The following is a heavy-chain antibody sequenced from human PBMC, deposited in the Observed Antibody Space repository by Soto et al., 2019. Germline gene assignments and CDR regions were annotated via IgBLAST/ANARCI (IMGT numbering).Heavy chain of an antibody. J-gene: IGHJ4*02. D-gene: IGHD1-1*01. V-gene: IGHV2-5*02. CDR3: VYRSPTGRSSPQFDY. CDR1: GFSLNSTGVG. Sequence: SGPTLVKPTQTLTLTCTFSGFSLNSTGVGVGWIRQPPGRALEWLALIYWDDDKRYSPSLKSRLSITKDTSKNQVVLTMTSMDPVDTARYYCVYRSPTGRSSPQFDYWGQGTLVTVSS. CDR2: IYWDDDK.